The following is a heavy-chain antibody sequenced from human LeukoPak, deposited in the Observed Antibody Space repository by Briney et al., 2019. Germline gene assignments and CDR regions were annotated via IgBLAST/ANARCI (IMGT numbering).Heavy chain of an antibody. V-gene: IGHV3-30*02. D-gene: IGHD3-9*01. J-gene: IGHJ4*02. CDR3: ARGPDYDILTGYDN. Sequence: GGSLRLSCAASGFTFSSYGMHWVRQAPGKGLEWVAFIRYDGSNKYYADSVKGRFTISRDNSKNTLYLQMNSLRAEDTAVYYCARGPDYDILTGYDNWGQGTLVTVSS. CDR2: IRYDGSNK. CDR1: GFTFSSYG.